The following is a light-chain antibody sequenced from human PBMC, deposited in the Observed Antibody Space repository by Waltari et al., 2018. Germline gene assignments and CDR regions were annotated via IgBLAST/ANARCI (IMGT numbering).Light chain of an antibody. CDR3: SSYRKSSTAGGV. V-gene: IGLV2-14*01. CDR1: SSDVGGYNY. J-gene: IGLJ1*01. CDR2: EVT. Sequence: QSALTQPASVSGSPGQSITISCTGTSSDVGGYNYVSWYQQHPGKAPKLMIYEVTKRASGISSRFTGSKSGNTASLTISGLQTDDEADYYCSSYRKSSTAGGVFGTGTKVTVL.